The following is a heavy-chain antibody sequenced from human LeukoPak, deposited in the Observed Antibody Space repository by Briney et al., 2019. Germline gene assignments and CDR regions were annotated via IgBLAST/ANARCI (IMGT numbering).Heavy chain of an antibody. V-gene: IGHV4-39*01. CDR2: ISYSGST. CDR3: AKGIGWFAY. J-gene: IGHJ5*01. CDR1: GGSISSSNFY. Sequence: PSETLSLTCTVSGGSISSSNFYWGWIRQPPGKGLEWIGTISYSGSTFYSPSLKSRVTISVDTSKNQFSLKLSSVTAADTAVYFCAKGIGWFAYWGQGTLITVSS. D-gene: IGHD3-3*02.